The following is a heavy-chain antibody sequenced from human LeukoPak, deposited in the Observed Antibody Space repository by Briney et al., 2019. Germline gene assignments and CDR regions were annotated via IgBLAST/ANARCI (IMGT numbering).Heavy chain of an antibody. Sequence: SETLSLTCTVSGGSISSSSYYWSWIRQPPGTGLEWIGSIYYSGSTYYNPSLKSRVTISVDTSKNQFSLKLSSVTAEDTAAYYCARGVSYYYDSSGYYYLYFDYWGQGTLVTVSS. V-gene: IGHV4-39*01. J-gene: IGHJ4*02. CDR3: ARGVSYYYDSSGYYYLYFDY. D-gene: IGHD3-22*01. CDR1: GGSISSSSYY. CDR2: IYYSGST.